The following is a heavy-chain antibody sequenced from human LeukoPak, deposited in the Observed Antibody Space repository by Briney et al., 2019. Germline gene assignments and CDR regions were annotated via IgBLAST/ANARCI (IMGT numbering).Heavy chain of an antibody. CDR1: RFTFSDYY. V-gene: IGHV3-11*01. D-gene: IGHD6-6*01. J-gene: IGHJ4*02. CDR2: ISTSGGTI. CDR3: AREGAIAARHHFDY. Sequence: GGSLRLSCAASRFTFSDYYMSWIRQAPGKGLEWISYISTSGGTIYYADSVKGRFTISRDNAKNSLYLQMNSLRAEDTAVYYCAREGAIAARHHFDYWGQGTLVTVSS.